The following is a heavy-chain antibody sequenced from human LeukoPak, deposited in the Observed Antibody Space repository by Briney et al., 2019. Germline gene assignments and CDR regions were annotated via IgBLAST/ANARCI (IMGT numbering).Heavy chain of an antibody. CDR1: GGSFSGYY. CDR3: ARVRLYDSSGYSNNWFDP. Sequence: SETLSLTCAVYGGSFSGYYWSWIRQPPGKGLEWTGEINHSGSTNYNPSLKSRVTISVDTSKNQFSLKLSSVTAADTAVYYCARVRLYDSSGYSNNWFDPWGQGTLVTVSS. V-gene: IGHV4-34*01. CDR2: INHSGST. D-gene: IGHD3-22*01. J-gene: IGHJ5*02.